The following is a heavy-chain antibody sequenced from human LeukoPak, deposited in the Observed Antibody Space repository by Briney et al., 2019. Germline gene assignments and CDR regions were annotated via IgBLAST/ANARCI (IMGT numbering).Heavy chain of an antibody. J-gene: IGHJ4*02. V-gene: IGHV1-2*04. D-gene: IGHD5-18*01. CDR2: INPNSGGT. CDR3: AANVDTAMAFDY. Sequence: MGWINPNSGGTNYAQKFQGWVTMTRDTSISTAYMELSRLRSDDTAVYYCAANVDTAMAFDYWGQGTLVTVSS.